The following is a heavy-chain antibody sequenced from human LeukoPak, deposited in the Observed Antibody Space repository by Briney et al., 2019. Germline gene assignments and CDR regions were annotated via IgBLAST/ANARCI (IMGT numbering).Heavy chain of an antibody. CDR2: LSSDSSTI. D-gene: IGHD1-1*01. J-gene: IGHJ6*03. CDR3: ARGYPLDHMDV. V-gene: IGHV3-11*04. CDR1: GFTFSDYY. Sequence: GGSLRLSCAASGFTFSDYYMSWLRQTPGKGLEWVSYLSSDSSTIYYADSVKGRFTISRDNAKNSLYLQMNSLRTEDTAVYYCARGYPLDHMDVWGKGTTVTVSS.